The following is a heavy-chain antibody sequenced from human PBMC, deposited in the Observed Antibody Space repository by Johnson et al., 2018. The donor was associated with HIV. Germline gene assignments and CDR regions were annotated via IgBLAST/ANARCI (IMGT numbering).Heavy chain of an antibody. V-gene: IGHV3-66*01. Sequence: VQLMESGGGLVQPGRSLRLSCAASGFTLSDYYMSWMRQGPGKGLEWVSVIFSGGSTYYADSVKGRLTISRDNSKNTLHLQMNSLRVEDTAVYYCARGGGNGGGDAFDCWGQGTMVTVSS. CDR2: IFSGGST. CDR3: ARGGGNGGGDAFDC. D-gene: IGHD3-16*01. CDR1: GFTLSDYY. J-gene: IGHJ3*01.